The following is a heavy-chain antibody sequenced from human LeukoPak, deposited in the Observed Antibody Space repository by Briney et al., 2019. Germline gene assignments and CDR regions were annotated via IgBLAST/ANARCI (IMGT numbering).Heavy chain of an antibody. J-gene: IGHJ4*02. Sequence: GGSLRLSCATSGFTFGYYEMNWVRQAPGKGLEWVSSISSSSSYIYYADSVKGRFTISRDNAKNSLYLQMNSLRAEDTAVYYCARDINNFGEIDYWGQGTLVTVSS. CDR3: ARDINNFGEIDY. CDR1: GFTFGYYE. CDR2: ISSSSSYI. V-gene: IGHV3-21*01. D-gene: IGHD1-20*01.